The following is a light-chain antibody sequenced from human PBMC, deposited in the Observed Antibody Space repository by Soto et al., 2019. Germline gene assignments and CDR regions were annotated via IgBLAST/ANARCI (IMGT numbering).Light chain of an antibody. Sequence: QSVLTQPPSVSGAPGQRVTISCTGSSSNIGAGYDVHWYQQLPGTAPKLLIYDNNNRPSGVPDRFSGSKSGTSASLAITGLQAEDEADYYCQSYASSLSGYVFGTGTKLTVL. CDR1: SSNIGAGYD. CDR2: DNN. V-gene: IGLV1-40*01. J-gene: IGLJ1*01. CDR3: QSYASSLSGYV.